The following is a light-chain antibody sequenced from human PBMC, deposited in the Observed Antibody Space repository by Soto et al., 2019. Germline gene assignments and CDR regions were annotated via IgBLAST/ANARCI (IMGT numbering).Light chain of an antibody. CDR3: QQYATSRRT. V-gene: IGKV3-20*01. Sequence: EIVLTQSPGTLSLSPGERATLSCRASQSLSSSYLTWYQQKPGQAPRLLIYGASTRATGIPDRFSGSGSGTDSTLTISRLEPEDFAVYYCQQYATSRRTFGQGTKVDIK. CDR2: GAS. J-gene: IGKJ1*01. CDR1: QSLSSSY.